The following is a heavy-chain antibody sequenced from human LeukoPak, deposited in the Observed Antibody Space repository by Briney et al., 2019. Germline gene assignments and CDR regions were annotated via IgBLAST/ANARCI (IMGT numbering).Heavy chain of an antibody. V-gene: IGHV3-9*01. CDR2: ISWNSGST. D-gene: IGHD3-9*01. Sequence: GGSLRLSCAASGFTFDDYAMHWVRQAPGKGLEWVSGISWNSGSTGYADSVKGRFTISRDNAKNSLYLQMNSLRAEDTALYYCAKGGDYDILTGYPFDYWGQGTLVTVSS. J-gene: IGHJ4*02. CDR1: GFTFDDYA. CDR3: AKGGDYDILTGYPFDY.